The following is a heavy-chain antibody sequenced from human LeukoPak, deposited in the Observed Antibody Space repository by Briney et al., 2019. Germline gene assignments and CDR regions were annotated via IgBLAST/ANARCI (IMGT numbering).Heavy chain of an antibody. CDR2: IKSKTDGGTT. Sequence: GGSLRLSCAASGSTFSNAWMSWVRQAPGKGLEWVGRIKSKTDGGTTDYAAPVKGRFTISRDDSKNTLYLQMNSLKTEDTAVYYCTSRGYSGYDQGFDYWGQGTLVTVSS. CDR3: TSRGYSGYDQGFDY. V-gene: IGHV3-15*01. J-gene: IGHJ4*02. CDR1: GSTFSNAW. D-gene: IGHD5-12*01.